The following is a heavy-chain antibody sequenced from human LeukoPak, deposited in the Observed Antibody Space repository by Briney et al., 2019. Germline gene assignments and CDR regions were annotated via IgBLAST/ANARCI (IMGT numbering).Heavy chain of an antibody. J-gene: IGHJ3*01. Sequence: PGGSLRLSCAASGFTFSSYSMNWVRQAPGKGLEWVSYISSSSSTIYYADSVKGRFTISRDNAKNSLHLQMNSLRDEDTAVYYCARDYGLNCYSTSCWEPLDAWGQGTMVTVSS. D-gene: IGHD2-2*01. CDR2: ISSSSSTI. CDR3: ARDYGLNCYSTSCWEPLDA. V-gene: IGHV3-48*02. CDR1: GFTFSSYS.